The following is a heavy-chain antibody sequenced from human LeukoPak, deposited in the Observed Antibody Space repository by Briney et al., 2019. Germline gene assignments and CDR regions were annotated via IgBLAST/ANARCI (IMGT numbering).Heavy chain of an antibody. V-gene: IGHV3-48*01. D-gene: IGHD5-24*01. CDR1: GFTFSSYA. CDR2: IGIDSGNT. CDR3: ARDYKYAFDN. J-gene: IGHJ4*02. Sequence: PGGSLRLSCAASGFTFSSYAMSWVSQAPGKGLEWISYIGIDSGNTNYADSVKGRFTISGDKAKNSLYLQMNSLRVEDTAVYYCARDYKYAFDNWGQGTLVTVSS.